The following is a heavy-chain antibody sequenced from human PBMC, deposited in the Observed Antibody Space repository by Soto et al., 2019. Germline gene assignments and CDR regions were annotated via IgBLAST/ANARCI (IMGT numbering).Heavy chain of an antibody. CDR3: ARAYSSSWTTYYYGMDV. CDR2: IIPICGTA. V-gene: IGHV1-69*13. Sequence: SVKVSCKASGGTFSSYAISWVRQAPGQGLEWMGGIIPICGTANYAQKFQGRVTITADESTSTAYMELSSLRSEDTAVYYCARAYSSSWTTYYYGMDVWGQGTTVTVSS. D-gene: IGHD6-13*01. J-gene: IGHJ6*02. CDR1: GGTFSSYA.